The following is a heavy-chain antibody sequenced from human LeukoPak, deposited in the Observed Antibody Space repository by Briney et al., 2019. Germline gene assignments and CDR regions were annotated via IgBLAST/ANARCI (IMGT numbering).Heavy chain of an antibody. CDR3: ANIAGPDSSSYYFDY. CDR2: ISYDGSNK. CDR1: GFTFGSYS. V-gene: IGHV3-30*18. J-gene: IGHJ4*02. D-gene: IGHD6-13*01. Sequence: PGGSLRLSCAASGFTFGSYSMDWVRQAPGKGLEWVAVISYDGSNKYYADSVKGRFTISRDNSKNTLYLQMNSLRAEDTAVYYCANIAGPDSSSYYFDYWGQGTLVTVSS.